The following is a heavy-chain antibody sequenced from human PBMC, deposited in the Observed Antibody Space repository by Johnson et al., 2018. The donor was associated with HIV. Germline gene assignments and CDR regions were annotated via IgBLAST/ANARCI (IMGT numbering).Heavy chain of an antibody. CDR2: IWYDGSNK. J-gene: IGHJ3*02. D-gene: IGHD1-26*01. V-gene: IGHV3-33*06. Sequence: QVQLVESGGGVVQPGRSLRLSCAASGFTFSSYGMHWVRQAPGKGLAWVAVIWYDGSNKYYADSVKGRFTISRDNSKNTLYLKSNSLRAEDTAVYYCGKDDLGWELSHDDAFDIWGQGTMVIVSS. CDR1: GFTFSSYG. CDR3: GKDDLGWELSHDDAFDI.